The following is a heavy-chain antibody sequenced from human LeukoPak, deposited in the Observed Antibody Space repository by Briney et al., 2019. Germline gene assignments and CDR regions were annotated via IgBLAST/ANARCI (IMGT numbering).Heavy chain of an antibody. CDR2: ISSSGSGGNT. D-gene: IGHD3-10*01. J-gene: IGHJ4*02. V-gene: IGHV3-23*01. CDR1: GGSISSGDYY. Sequence: LSLTCTVSGGSISSGDYYWSWIRQPPGKGLEWVAGISSSGSGGNTYYADSVKGRFTISRDTSKNILFLQMNTLRAEDTAIYYCARELRYPGSGSSPGDYWGQGTLVTVSS. CDR3: ARELRYPGSGSSPGDY.